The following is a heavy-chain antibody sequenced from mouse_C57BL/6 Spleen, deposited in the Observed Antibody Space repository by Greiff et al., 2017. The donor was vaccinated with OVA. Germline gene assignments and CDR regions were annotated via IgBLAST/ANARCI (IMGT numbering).Heavy chain of an antibody. Sequence: VQLQQPGAELVMPGASVKLSCKASGYTFTSCWMHWVKQRPGQGLEWIGEIDPSDSYTNYNQKFKGKSTLTVDKSSSTAYMQLSSLTSEDSAVYYCAIYYYGSSYVYWGQGTTLTVSS. CDR2: IDPSDSYT. D-gene: IGHD1-1*01. J-gene: IGHJ2*01. CDR3: AIYYYGSSYVY. V-gene: IGHV1-69*01. CDR1: GYTFTSCW.